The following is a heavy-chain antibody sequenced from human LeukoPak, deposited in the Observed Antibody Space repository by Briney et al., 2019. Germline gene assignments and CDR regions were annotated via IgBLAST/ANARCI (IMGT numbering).Heavy chain of an antibody. V-gene: IGHV1-2*02. Sequence: ASVKVSCKASGYTFTGYYMHWVRQAPGQGLELMGWINPNSGGTNYAQKFQGRVTMTRDTSISTAYMELSRLRSDDTSVFYAEGGIRYFDWLSAFDYWGQGTLVTVSS. J-gene: IGHJ4*02. CDR3: EGGIRYFDWLSAFDY. D-gene: IGHD3-9*01. CDR2: INPNSGGT. CDR1: GYTFTGYY.